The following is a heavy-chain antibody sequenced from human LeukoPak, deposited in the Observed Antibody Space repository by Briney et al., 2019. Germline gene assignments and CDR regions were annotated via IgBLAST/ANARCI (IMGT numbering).Heavy chain of an antibody. CDR2: ISYIGST. D-gene: IGHD4-17*01. CDR1: DDSFSSHY. CDR3: ARDLVTVTKGFDI. V-gene: IGHV4-59*11. J-gene: IGHJ3*02. Sequence: SETLSLTCAVSDDSFSSHYWTWIRQPPGKGLEWLGYISYIGSTNFNPSLKGRVTISIDTSKNEFSLKLTSVTAADTAVYYCARDLVTVTKGFDIWGQGTMVTVSS.